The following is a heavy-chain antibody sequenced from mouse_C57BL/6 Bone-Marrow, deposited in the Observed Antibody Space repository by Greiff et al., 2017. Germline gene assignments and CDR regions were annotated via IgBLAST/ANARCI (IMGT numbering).Heavy chain of an antibody. V-gene: IGHV1-42*01. CDR1: GYSFTGYY. CDR2: INPSTGGT. CDR3: ARRDYYDRRYYFDY. J-gene: IGHJ2*01. Sequence: EVMLVESGPELVKPGASVKISCKASGYSFTGYYMNWVKQSPEKSLEWIGEINPSTGGTTYNQKFKAKATLTVDKSSSTAYMQLKSLTSEDSAVYYCARRDYYDRRYYFDYWGQGTTLTVSS. D-gene: IGHD1-1*01.